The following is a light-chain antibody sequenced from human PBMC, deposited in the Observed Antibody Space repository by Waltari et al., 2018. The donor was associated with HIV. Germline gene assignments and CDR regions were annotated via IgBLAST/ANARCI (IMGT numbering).Light chain of an antibody. Sequence: DIVMTQSPDSLAVSLGERAAIKCKSSQSVLYTSNNKNYVAWYQKKPGQPPKVLIYWASTRDSGVPDRFSGSGSGTDFSLTISRVQADDVAIYYCQQYYTLRSTFGGGTKIEIK. J-gene: IGKJ4*01. CDR1: QSVLYTSNNKNY. CDR3: QQYYTLRST. V-gene: IGKV4-1*01. CDR2: WAS.